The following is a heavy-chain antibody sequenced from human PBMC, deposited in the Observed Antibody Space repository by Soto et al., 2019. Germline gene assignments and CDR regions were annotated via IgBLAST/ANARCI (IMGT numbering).Heavy chain of an antibody. J-gene: IGHJ5*02. CDR3: ARDRQTGTSWFDP. CDR2: IYYSGST. Sequence: PSETLSLTCTVSGGSISSYYWSWIRQPPGKGLEWIGYIYYSGSTNYNPSLKSRVTISVDTSKNQFSLKLSSVTAADTAVYYCARDRQTGTSWFDPWGQGTLVTVSS. CDR1: GGSISSYY. D-gene: IGHD1-7*01. V-gene: IGHV4-59*01.